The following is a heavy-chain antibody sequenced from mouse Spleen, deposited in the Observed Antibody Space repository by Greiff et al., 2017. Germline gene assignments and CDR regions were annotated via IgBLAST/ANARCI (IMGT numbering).Heavy chain of an antibody. CDR3: ARRQLGLRAMDY. CDR2: INPSTGGT. J-gene: IGHJ4*01. CDR1: GYSFTGYY. Sequence: EVQLQQSGPELVKPGASVKISCKASGYSFTGYYMNWVQQSPEKSLEWIGEINPSTGGTTYNQKFKAKATLTVDKSSSTAYMQLKSLTSEDSAVYYCARRQLGLRAMDYWGQGTSVTVSS. D-gene: IGHD3-1*01. V-gene: IGHV1-42*01.